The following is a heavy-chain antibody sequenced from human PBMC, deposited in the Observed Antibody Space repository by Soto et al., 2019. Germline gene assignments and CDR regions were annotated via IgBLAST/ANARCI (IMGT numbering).Heavy chain of an antibody. V-gene: IGHV4-31*03. CDR1: GGSISGSSYY. CDR3: ARVNNYYDSSGYYPNWFDP. J-gene: IGHJ5*02. Sequence: SETLSLTCTVSGGSISGSSYYWSWIRQHPGKGLEWIGYIYYSGSTYYNPSLKSRVTISVDTSKNQFSLKLSSVTAADTAVYYCARVNNYYDSSGYYPNWFDPWGQGTLVTVSS. D-gene: IGHD3-22*01. CDR2: IYYSGST.